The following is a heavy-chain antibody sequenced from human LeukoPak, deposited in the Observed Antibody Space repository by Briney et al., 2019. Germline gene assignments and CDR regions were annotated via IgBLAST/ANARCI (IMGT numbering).Heavy chain of an antibody. CDR1: GGSITSGDYY. CDR2: ISYSGST. CDR3: ARDRMFYYHFDS. V-gene: IGHV4-30-4*01. D-gene: IGHD2/OR15-2a*01. J-gene: IGHJ4*02. Sequence: SQTLSLTCTVSGGSITSGDYYWSWIRQPPGKGLECIGYISYSGSTYYNPSLTSRLTISVDTSKNQFSLKLTSVTAADTAVYYCARDRMFYYHFDSWGQGTLVTVSS.